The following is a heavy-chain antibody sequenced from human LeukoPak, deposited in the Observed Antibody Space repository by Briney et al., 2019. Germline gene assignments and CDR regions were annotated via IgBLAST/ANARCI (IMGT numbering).Heavy chain of an antibody. CDR1: GGSISTSNY. CDR2: IYYNEIT. V-gene: IGHV4-59*01. CDR3: ARSGGYDSTHFDY. J-gene: IGHJ4*02. Sequence: SETLSLTCTVSGGSISTSNYWSWFRQPPGKGLEWIGYIYYNEITNYNPSLKSRITLSVDTSENQFSLKVNSVTAADTAVYYCARSGGYDSTHFDYWGQGTLVTVSS. D-gene: IGHD5-12*01.